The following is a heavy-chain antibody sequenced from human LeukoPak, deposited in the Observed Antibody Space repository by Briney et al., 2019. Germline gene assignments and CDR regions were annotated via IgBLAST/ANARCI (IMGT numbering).Heavy chain of an antibody. CDR3: ARVRIVVVARGMWFDP. Sequence: PSETLSLTCAVYGGSFSGYYWSWIRQPPGKGLEWIGEINHSGSTNYNPSLKSRVTISVDTSKNQFSLKLSSVTAADTAVYYCARVRIVVVARGMWFDPWGQGTLVTVSS. D-gene: IGHD2-15*01. J-gene: IGHJ5*02. V-gene: IGHV4-34*01. CDR2: INHSGST. CDR1: GGSFSGYY.